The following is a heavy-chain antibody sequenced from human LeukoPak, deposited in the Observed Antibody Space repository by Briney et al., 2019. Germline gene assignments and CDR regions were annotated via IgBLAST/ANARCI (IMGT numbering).Heavy chain of an antibody. CDR3: ARDRSSGWPGSFDY. D-gene: IGHD6-19*01. CDR1: GFTFSSYW. J-gene: IGHJ4*02. CDR2: IKHDGGEM. V-gene: IGHV3-7*01. Sequence: GGSLRLSCAASGFTFSSYWMSWVRQAPGKGLEWVANIKHDGGEMSYVDSVKGRFTISRDNAENSLYLQMNSLRPEDTAVYYCARDRSSGWPGSFDYWGQGTLVTVS.